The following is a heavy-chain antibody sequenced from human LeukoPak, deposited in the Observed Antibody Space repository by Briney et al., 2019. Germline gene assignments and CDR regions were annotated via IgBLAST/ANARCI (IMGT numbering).Heavy chain of an antibody. Sequence: PGGSLRLSCAASGFTFSTYWMHWVRQAPGKGLVWVSRIKSDGGTNCAGSVKGRFTISRDNAKKTVSLQMNSLRPEDTGVYYCARAPSEIGGYYPEYFRHWGQGTLVTVSS. D-gene: IGHD3-22*01. J-gene: IGHJ1*01. CDR1: GFTFSTYW. CDR2: IKSDGGT. V-gene: IGHV3-74*01. CDR3: ARAPSEIGGYYPEYFRH.